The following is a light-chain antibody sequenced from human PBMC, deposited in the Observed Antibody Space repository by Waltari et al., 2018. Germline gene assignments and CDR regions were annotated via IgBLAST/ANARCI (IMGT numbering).Light chain of an antibody. Sequence: DIVMTQSPVSLPVIPGEAASISCKSSESLLHSTGYPPLDWYVQKPGQSPQLLIFLASNRASGVPDRFSGSGSGTDFTLKIRTVEADDVGIYYCMQAKQFPLSFGGGTKLEIK. CDR2: LAS. J-gene: IGKJ4*01. CDR1: ESLLHSTGYPP. CDR3: MQAKQFPLS. V-gene: IGKV2-28*01.